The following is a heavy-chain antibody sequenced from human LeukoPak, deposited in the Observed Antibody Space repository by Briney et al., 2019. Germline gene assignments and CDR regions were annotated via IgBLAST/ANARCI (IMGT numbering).Heavy chain of an antibody. CDR2: IIPIFGTA. V-gene: IGHV1-69*13. CDR1: GGTFSSYA. J-gene: IGHJ4*02. CDR3: ARETMVRGVTHFDY. D-gene: IGHD3-10*01. Sequence: GASVKVSCKASGGTFSSYAISWVRQAPGQGLEWTGGIIPIFGTANYAQNLQGRVTITAEESTSTAYMELSSLRSEDTAVYYCARETMVRGVTHFDYWGQGTLVTVSS.